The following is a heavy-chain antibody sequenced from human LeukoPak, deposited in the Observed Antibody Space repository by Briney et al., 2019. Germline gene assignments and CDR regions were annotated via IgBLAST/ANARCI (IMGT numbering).Heavy chain of an antibody. Sequence: GGSLRLSCAASGFTFNNAWMNWVRQSPGKGLEWVGRIKSKSDGGTRDYAAPVKGRFIISRDDSRNTLYLQMNSLKTEDTGVYYCTNGVAYWGQETLVSVSS. CDR1: GFTFNNAW. V-gene: IGHV3-15*01. J-gene: IGHJ4*02. CDR3: TNGVAY. D-gene: IGHD3-16*01. CDR2: IKSKSDGGTR.